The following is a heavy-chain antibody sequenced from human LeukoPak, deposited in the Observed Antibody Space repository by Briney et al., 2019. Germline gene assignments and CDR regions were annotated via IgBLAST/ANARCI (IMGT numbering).Heavy chain of an antibody. CDR3: ARYSTVTTGIDY. Sequence: ASVKVSCKASGYTFTVHYLHWVRQAPGQGLDWMGRINPNSGATNYAQKFQGRVTMTRDTSISTAYMELSRLRSDDTAVYYCARYSTVTTGIDYWGQGTLVTVSS. D-gene: IGHD4-17*01. J-gene: IGHJ4*02. V-gene: IGHV1-2*06. CDR2: INPNSGAT. CDR1: GYTFTVHY.